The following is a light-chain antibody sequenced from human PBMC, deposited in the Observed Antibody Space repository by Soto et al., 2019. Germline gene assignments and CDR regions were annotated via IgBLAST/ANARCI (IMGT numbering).Light chain of an antibody. J-gene: IGLJ1*01. Sequence: QEVTISCSGSTSNIGRNTVNWYQQLPGATPKLLIYSTRDRASGVPDRFSGSKSGTSASLEISGVQSGDEADYYCAAWDDSLNGHYVFGTGTKVTVL. CDR3: AAWDDSLNGHYV. V-gene: IGLV1-44*01. CDR1: TSNIGRNT. CDR2: STR.